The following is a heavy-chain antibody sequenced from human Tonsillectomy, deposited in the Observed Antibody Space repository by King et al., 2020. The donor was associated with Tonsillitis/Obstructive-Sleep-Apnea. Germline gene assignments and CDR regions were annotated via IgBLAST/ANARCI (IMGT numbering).Heavy chain of an antibody. J-gene: IGHJ6*02. V-gene: IGHV3-48*03. CDR3: ARERGGALIYYYGMDV. Sequence: VQLVESGGGLVQPGGSLRLSCAASGFTFSSYEMNWVRQAPGKGLEWVSYISSSGSTIYYADSVKGRFTISRDNAKNSLYLQMNSLRAEDTAVYYCARERGGALIYYYGMDVWGQGTTVTVSS. D-gene: IGHD3-16*01. CDR1: GFTFSSYE. CDR2: ISSSGSTI.